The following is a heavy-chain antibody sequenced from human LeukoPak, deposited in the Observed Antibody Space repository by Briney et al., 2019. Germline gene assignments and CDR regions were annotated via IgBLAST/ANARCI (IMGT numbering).Heavy chain of an antibody. CDR2: MYYSGSI. CDR3: ARHQSVAE. CDR1: GXSITNYY. V-gene: IGHV4-59*08. D-gene: IGHD6-19*01. J-gene: IGHJ4*02. Sequence: SETLSLACTVSGXSITNYYWSWIRQPPGKGLEWIGNMYYSGSINYNPSLKSRLTISVDTSKNQFSLRLTSVTAADTAVYYCARHQSVAEWGQGTLVAVSS.